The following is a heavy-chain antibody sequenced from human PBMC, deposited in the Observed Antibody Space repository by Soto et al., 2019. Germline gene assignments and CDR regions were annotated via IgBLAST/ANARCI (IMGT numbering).Heavy chain of an antibody. CDR1: GYTFSSYD. Sequence: GASVKVSCKASGYTFSSYDINWVRQATGQGLEWMGWMNPNSGNTGYAQKFQGRVTMTRNTSISTAYMELSSLRSEGTAVYYCARGEDCSGGSCYGLFDYWGQGTLVTVSS. J-gene: IGHJ4*02. D-gene: IGHD2-15*01. V-gene: IGHV1-8*01. CDR3: ARGEDCSGGSCYGLFDY. CDR2: MNPNSGNT.